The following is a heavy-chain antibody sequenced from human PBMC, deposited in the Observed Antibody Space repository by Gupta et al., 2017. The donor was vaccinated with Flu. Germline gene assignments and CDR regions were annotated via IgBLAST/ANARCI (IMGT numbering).Heavy chain of an antibody. D-gene: IGHD6-6*01. J-gene: IGHJ5*02. CDR3: ARWAASSSSSWFDP. CDR1: GFTFSSYG. Sequence: QVQLVESGGGVVQPGRSLRLSCAASGFTFSSYGMHWVRQAPGKGLEWVAVIWYDGSNKYYADSVKGRFTISRDNSKNTLYLQMNSLRAEDTAVYYCARWAASSSSSWFDPWGQGTLVTVSS. V-gene: IGHV3-33*01. CDR2: IWYDGSNK.